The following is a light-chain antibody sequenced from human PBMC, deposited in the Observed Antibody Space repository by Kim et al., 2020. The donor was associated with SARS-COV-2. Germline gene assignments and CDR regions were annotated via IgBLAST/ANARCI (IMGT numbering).Light chain of an antibody. J-gene: IGLJ3*02. CDR1: SSDVGAYNF. V-gene: IGLV2-14*03. CDR2: DVA. Sequence: GQSLTLSCTGTSSDVGAYNFVSWFQQHPGRAPKLLIYDVASRPSGISNRFSGSKSGNTASLTISGLQAEDEANYYCISYTASSTLVFGGGTQLTVL. CDR3: ISYTASSTLV.